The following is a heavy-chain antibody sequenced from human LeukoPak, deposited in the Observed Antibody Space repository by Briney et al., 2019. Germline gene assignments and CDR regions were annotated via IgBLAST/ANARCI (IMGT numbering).Heavy chain of an antibody. Sequence: PSETLSLTCTVSGDSFSGYFWNWIRQVPGKGLGWIGYMYYSGSTKYNPSLKSRVTISVDTSKNQFSLKLTSVTAADTAVYYCARGGITIFGVTIEGFDYWGPGTLVTVSS. V-gene: IGHV4-59*01. CDR3: ARGGITIFGVTIEGFDY. J-gene: IGHJ4*02. CDR1: GDSFSGYF. D-gene: IGHD3-3*01. CDR2: MYYSGST.